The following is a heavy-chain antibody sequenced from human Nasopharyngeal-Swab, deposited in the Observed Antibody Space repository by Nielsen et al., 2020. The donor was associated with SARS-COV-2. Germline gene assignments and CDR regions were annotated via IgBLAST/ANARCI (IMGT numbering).Heavy chain of an antibody. CDR2: IYYNGIT. CDR3: ARAIKIFGAVVGSFDP. J-gene: IGHJ5*02. D-gene: IGHD3-3*01. V-gene: IGHV4-39*07. Sequence: SETLSLTCSVSGGSMTSNNYYWGWIRQPPEKGLEWIGNIYYNGITYYNPSLKSRVTISLDTSKSQFSLKLTSVTAADTAVYYRARAIKIFGAVVGSFDPWGQGTLVTVFS. CDR1: GGSMTSNNYY.